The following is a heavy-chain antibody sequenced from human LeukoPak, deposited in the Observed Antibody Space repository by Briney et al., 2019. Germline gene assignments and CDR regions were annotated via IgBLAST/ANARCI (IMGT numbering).Heavy chain of an antibody. CDR2: INCDGTSA. V-gene: IGHV3-74*01. Sequence: GGSLRLSCAASGFTLRNYWMHSVRQTPGKGLLWVSRINCDGTSATYAGSVKGRFTISRDNAKNTLYLQMNSLRAEDTAVYYCARVAYCGGDCYSLDYYYMDVWGKGTTVTVSS. CDR1: GFTLRNYW. J-gene: IGHJ6*03. CDR3: ARVAYCGGDCYSLDYYYMDV. D-gene: IGHD2-21*02.